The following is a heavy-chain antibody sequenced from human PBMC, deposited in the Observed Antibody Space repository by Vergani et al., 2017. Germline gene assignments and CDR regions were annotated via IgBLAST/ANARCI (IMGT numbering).Heavy chain of an antibody. CDR2: VDPEDGET. CDR1: GYTFTDHY. D-gene: IGHD1-14*01. V-gene: IGHV1-69-2*01. CDR3: ASSNWNHVRPIYAFDI. J-gene: IGHJ3*02. Sequence: EVQLVQSGAEVKKPGATMKISCTVSGYTFTDHYMHWVKQAPGKGLEWMGLVDPEDGETIYAEKFKGRVTIAADTSTDTAHLELSSLRSEDTAVYYCASSNWNHVRPIYAFDIWGQGTMVTVSS.